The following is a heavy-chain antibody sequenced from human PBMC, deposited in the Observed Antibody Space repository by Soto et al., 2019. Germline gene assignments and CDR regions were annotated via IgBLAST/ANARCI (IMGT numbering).Heavy chain of an antibody. Sequence: GESLKISCKGSGYSFTSYWIGWVRQMPGKGLEWMGIIYPGDSDTRYSPSFQGQVTISADKSISTAYLRWSSLKASDTAMYYCARNINPYSGSYYYYYGMDVWGQGTTVTVSS. CDR3: ARNINPYSGSYYYYYGMDV. J-gene: IGHJ6*02. CDR1: GYSFTSYW. CDR2: IYPGDSDT. V-gene: IGHV5-51*01. D-gene: IGHD1-26*01.